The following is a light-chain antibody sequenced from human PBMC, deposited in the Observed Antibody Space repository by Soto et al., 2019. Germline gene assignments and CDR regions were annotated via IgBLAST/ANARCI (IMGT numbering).Light chain of an antibody. CDR2: DAS. CDR1: QSVNFY. Sequence: EIVLTQSPGSLSLSPGERATLSCRASQSVNFYLAWYQQKPGPAPRLLISDASSRATDVPDRFSGSGSGTDFTLTISRLEPEDFAVYYCQQYGSSPITFGQGTRLEIK. J-gene: IGKJ5*01. CDR3: QQYGSSPIT. V-gene: IGKV3-20*01.